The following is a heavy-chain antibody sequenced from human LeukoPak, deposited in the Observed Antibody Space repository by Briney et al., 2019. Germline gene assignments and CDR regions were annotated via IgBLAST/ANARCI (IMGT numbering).Heavy chain of an antibody. D-gene: IGHD4-11*01. J-gene: IGHJ4*02. CDR2: VFRGDPT. CDR3: VKEVPGTTIYH. V-gene: IGHV3-66*01. CDR1: RFTVTSNY. Sequence: PGWSLQLSRVASRFTVTSNYMSCVRQAPGKGLEWVSVVFRGDPTYHADSVKGRFTISRDTSKNPVYLQMNSLTAEDTAVYYCVKEVPGTTIYHWGQGTLVTVSS.